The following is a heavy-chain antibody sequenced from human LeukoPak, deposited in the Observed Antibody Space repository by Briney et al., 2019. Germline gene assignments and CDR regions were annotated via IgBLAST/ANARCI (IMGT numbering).Heavy chain of an antibody. V-gene: IGHV1-2*02. CDR3: AREGSDRFYFDY. D-gene: IGHD1-14*01. Sequence: GASVKVSCKASGYTFTGHYLHWVRQAPGQGLEWMGWINPNSGGTNYAQKFQGRVTMTRDTSISTAYMELSRLRSDDTAVYYCAREGSDRFYFDYWGQGTLVTVSS. CDR2: INPNSGGT. J-gene: IGHJ4*02. CDR1: GYTFTGHY.